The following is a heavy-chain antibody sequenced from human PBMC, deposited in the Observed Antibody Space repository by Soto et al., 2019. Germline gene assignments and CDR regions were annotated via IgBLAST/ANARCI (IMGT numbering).Heavy chain of an antibody. V-gene: IGHV4-31*03. CDR2: IYYTGGA. CDR3: AREAYYYDSSGYFSKYFDS. Sequence: TLSLTCTVSGGAISSGGYYWSWIRQHPGKGLEWIGYIYYTGGAYYNPSLKSRLTISVDTSKNQFSLKLSSVTAEDTAVYYCAREAYYYDSSGYFSKYFDSWGQGTLVTVSS. D-gene: IGHD3-22*01. J-gene: IGHJ4*02. CDR1: GGAISSGGYY.